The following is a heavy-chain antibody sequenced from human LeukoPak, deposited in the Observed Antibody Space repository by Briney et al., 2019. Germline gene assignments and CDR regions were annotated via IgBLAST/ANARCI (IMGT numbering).Heavy chain of an antibody. J-gene: IGHJ4*02. CDR3: ARDRGGRGDLSD. V-gene: IGHV3-21*01. D-gene: IGHD2-21*01. Sequence: HPGGSLRLSCAASGFTFNNAWMSWVRQAPGKGLEWVSSISSSSSYIYYADSVKGRFTISRDNAKNSLCLQMNSLRAEDTAVYYCARDRGGRGDLSDWGQGTLVTVSS. CDR2: ISSSSSYI. CDR1: GFTFNNAW.